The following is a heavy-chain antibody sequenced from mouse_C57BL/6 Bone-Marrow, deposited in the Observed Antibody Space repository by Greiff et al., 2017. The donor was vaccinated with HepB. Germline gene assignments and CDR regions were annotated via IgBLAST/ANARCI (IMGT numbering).Heavy chain of an antibody. D-gene: IGHD1-1*02. CDR3: ARQWSYFDY. Sequence: EVQVVESGGDLVKPGGSLKLSCAASGFTFSSYGMSWVRQTPDKRLEWVATISSGGSYTYYPDSVKGRFTISRDNAKNTLYLQMSSLKSEDTAMYYCARQWSYFDYWGQGTTLTVSS. V-gene: IGHV5-6*01. CDR1: GFTFSSYG. CDR2: ISSGGSYT. J-gene: IGHJ2*01.